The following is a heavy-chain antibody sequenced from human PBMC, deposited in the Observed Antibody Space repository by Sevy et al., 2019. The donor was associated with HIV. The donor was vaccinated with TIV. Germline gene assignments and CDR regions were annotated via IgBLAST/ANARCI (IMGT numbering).Heavy chain of an antibody. Sequence: SETLSFTCAVYGGSFSGYYWSWIRQPPGKGLEWFGEINHSDSTNYNPSLKSRVTISVDTSKNQFSLKLHSVTAADTAVYYCAREISGVCCTFDYWSQGTLVTVSS. CDR1: GGSFSGYY. CDR3: AREISGVCCTFDY. D-gene: IGHD2-15*01. V-gene: IGHV4-34*01. CDR2: INHSDST. J-gene: IGHJ4*02.